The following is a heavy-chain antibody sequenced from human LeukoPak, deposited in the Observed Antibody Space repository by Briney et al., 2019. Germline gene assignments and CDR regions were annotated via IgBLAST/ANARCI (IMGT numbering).Heavy chain of an antibody. CDR2: IYHSGST. CDR1: GYSISSGYY. CDR3: ARASPEYSSSSDWFDP. Sequence: PSETLSLTCTVSGYSISSGYYWGWIRQPPGKGLEWIGSIYHSGSTYYNPSLKSRVTISVDTSKNQFSLKLSSVTAADTAVYYCARASPEYSSSSDWFDPWGQGTLVTVSS. V-gene: IGHV4-38-2*02. D-gene: IGHD6-6*01. J-gene: IGHJ5*02.